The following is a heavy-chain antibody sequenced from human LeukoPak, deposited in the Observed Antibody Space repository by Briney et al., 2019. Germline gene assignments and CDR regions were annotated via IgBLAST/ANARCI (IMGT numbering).Heavy chain of an antibody. J-gene: IGHJ4*02. Sequence: GGSLRLSCAASGFTFSSYAMHWVRQVPGKGLEWVAVISYDGSNKYYADSVKGRFTISRDNSKNTLYLQMNSLRAEDTAVYYCARPHPSDYWGQGTLVTVSS. V-gene: IGHV3-30-3*01. CDR1: GFTFSSYA. CDR2: ISYDGSNK. CDR3: ARPHPSDY.